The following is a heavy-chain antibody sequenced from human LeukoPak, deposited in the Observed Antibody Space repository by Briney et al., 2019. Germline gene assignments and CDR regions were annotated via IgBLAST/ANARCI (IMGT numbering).Heavy chain of an antibody. J-gene: IGHJ4*02. CDR3: ARASVAGLVPV. Sequence: SETLSLTCTVSGGSISSGDYYWSWIRQPPGKGLEWIGCIYYSGSTYYNPSLKSRVTISVDTSKNQFSLKLSSVTAADTAVYYCARASVAGLVPVWGQGTLVTVSS. D-gene: IGHD6-19*01. CDR1: GGSISSGDYY. V-gene: IGHV4-30-4*08. CDR2: IYYSGST.